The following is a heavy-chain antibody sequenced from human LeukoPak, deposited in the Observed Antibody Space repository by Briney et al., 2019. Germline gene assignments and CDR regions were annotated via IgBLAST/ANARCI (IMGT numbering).Heavy chain of an antibody. CDR1: GFTFKNYD. CDR3: ALLGGKLLWRIDY. J-gene: IGHJ4*02. Sequence: GGTLRLSCAASGFTFKNYDMTWVRQAPGKGLEWVSGIRGSGVSTSYADSVKGRFTISRDNSKNMLYLFMNNLRAEDTAVYYCALLGGKLLWRIDYWGQGTRVTVSS. CDR2: IRGSGVST. V-gene: IGHV3-23*01. D-gene: IGHD3-10*01.